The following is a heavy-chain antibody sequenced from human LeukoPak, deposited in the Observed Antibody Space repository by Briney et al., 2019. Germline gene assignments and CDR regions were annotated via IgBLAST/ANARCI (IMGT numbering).Heavy chain of an antibody. V-gene: IGHV3-23*01. Sequence: GGPLRLSCAASGFTFSSYAMSWVRQAPGRGLEWVSGISGSGGNTYYGDSVKGRFTISRDNSKNTVYLQMNSLRAEDTAVYYCAKAQGYLDYWGQGTLATVSS. J-gene: IGHJ4*02. CDR2: ISGSGGNT. CDR1: GFTFSSYA. CDR3: AKAQGYLDY.